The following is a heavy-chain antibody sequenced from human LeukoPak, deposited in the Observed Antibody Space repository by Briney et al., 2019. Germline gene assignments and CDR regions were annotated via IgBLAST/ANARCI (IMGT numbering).Heavy chain of an antibody. J-gene: IGHJ4*02. CDR3: ARGEYSYGSFDY. CDR2: INHSGST. V-gene: IGHV4-34*01. D-gene: IGHD5-18*01. Sequence: SETLSLTCAVYGGSFSGYYWSWIRQPPGKGLEWIGEINHSGSTNYNPSLKSQVTISVDTSKNQFSLKLSSVTAADTAVYYCARGEYSYGSFDYWGQGTLVTVSS. CDR1: GGSFSGYY.